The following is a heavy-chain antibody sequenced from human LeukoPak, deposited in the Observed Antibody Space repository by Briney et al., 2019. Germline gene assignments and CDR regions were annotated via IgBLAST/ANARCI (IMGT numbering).Heavy chain of an antibody. Sequence: GGSLRLSCAASGFTFSSYWMNWVRQAPGMGLEWVANIKQDGSVKNYVDSVKGRFTISRDNAKNSLFLQMNSLRAEDTAVYYCARDPSGSPVFDPWGQGTLVTVSS. CDR2: IKQDGSVK. V-gene: IGHV3-7*01. J-gene: IGHJ5*02. D-gene: IGHD3-10*01. CDR3: ARDPSGSPVFDP. CDR1: GFTFSSYW.